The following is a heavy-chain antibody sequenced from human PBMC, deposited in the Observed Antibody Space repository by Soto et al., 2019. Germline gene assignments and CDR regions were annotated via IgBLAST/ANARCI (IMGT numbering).Heavy chain of an antibody. Sequence: QVRLQESGPGLVEPSGTLSLTCAVSGGSISSSHWWSWVRQSPGKGLVWIGEIYHSRETSYNPSLRCFVTIAVDESKKQFSLQLSSVTAADTAVYYCAAPTWRGPLSPDAFDVWGQGIMVIVSS. CDR2: IYHSRET. J-gene: IGHJ3*01. CDR3: AAPTWRGPLSPDAFDV. V-gene: IGHV4-4*02. D-gene: IGHD3-3*01. CDR1: GGSISSSHW.